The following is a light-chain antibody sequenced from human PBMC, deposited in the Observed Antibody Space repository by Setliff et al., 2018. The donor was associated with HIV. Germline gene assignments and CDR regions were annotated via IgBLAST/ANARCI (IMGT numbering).Light chain of an antibody. CDR1: SNDVGSYNR. J-gene: IGLJ1*01. V-gene: IGLV2-18*02. Sequence: QSALTQPPSVSGSPGQSVTISCTGTSNDVGSYNRVSWYQRPPGTAPKLIIYEVNNRPSGVPDRFSGSKSGNTASLTVSGLQAEDEADYYCTSYTSSNIYVFGTGTRSPS. CDR2: EVN. CDR3: TSYTSSNIYV.